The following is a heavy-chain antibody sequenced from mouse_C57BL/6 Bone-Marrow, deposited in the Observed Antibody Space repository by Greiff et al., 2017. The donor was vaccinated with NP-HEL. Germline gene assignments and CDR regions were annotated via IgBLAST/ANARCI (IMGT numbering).Heavy chain of an antibody. CDR1: GYTFTSYW. CDR3: ARGPRQLRRRAWFAY. Sequence: QVQLQQPGAELVKPGASVKMSCKASGYTFTSYWITWVKQRPGQGLEWIGDIYPGSGSTNYNEQFKSKATLTVDTSSTTAYMHLSSLTSEDSAVYYCARGPRQLRRRAWFAYWGQGTLVTVSA. J-gene: IGHJ3*01. D-gene: IGHD3-2*02. CDR2: IYPGSGST. V-gene: IGHV1-55*01.